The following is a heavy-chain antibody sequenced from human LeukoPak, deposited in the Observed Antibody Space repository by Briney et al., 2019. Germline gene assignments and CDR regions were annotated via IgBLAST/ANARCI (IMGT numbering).Heavy chain of an antibody. Sequence: GGSLRLSCAASGFTFSSYGMHGVRQAPGKGLEWVAVISYDGSNKYYGDSVKGRLTISRDNSKNTVYLQMNSLRAEDTAVYYCAKDPIAVAGNNYYGMDVWGQGTTVTVSS. J-gene: IGHJ6*02. CDR1: GFTFSSYG. D-gene: IGHD6-19*01. CDR2: ISYDGSNK. V-gene: IGHV3-30*18. CDR3: AKDPIAVAGNNYYGMDV.